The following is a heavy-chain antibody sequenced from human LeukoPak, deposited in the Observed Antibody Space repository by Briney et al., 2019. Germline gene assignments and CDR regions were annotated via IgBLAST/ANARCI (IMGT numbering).Heavy chain of an antibody. CDR2: ISGSGGST. Sequence: QSGGSLRLSCAASGFTFSSYAMSWVRQAPGKGLEWVSAISGSGGSTYYADSVKGRFTISRDNSKNTLYLQMNSLRAEDTAVYYCAKGSYSMEVGPFDYWGQGTLVTVSS. J-gene: IGHJ4*02. CDR3: AKGSYSMEVGPFDY. D-gene: IGHD4-11*01. CDR1: GFTFSSYA. V-gene: IGHV3-23*01.